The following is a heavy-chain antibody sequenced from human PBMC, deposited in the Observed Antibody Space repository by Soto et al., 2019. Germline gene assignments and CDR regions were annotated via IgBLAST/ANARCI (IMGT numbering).Heavy chain of an antibody. Sequence: GGSLRLSCAASGFTFSDYYMSWIRQDPGKGLEWVSYISSSGSTIYYADSVKGRFTISRDNAKNSLYLQMNSLRAEDTAVYYCARDWVGARPPYPPGIDYWGQGTLVTVSS. V-gene: IGHV3-11*01. CDR1: GFTFSDYY. D-gene: IGHD1-26*01. CDR2: ISSSGSTI. CDR3: ARDWVGARPPYPPGIDY. J-gene: IGHJ4*02.